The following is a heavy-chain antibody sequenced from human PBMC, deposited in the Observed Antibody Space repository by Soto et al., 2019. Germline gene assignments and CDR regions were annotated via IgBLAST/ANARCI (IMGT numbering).Heavy chain of an antibody. J-gene: IGHJ5*02. D-gene: IGHD3-22*01. V-gene: IGHV3-23*01. Sequence: PRLSCAASGFTFSSYAMSWVRQAPGKGLEWVSAISGSGGSTYYADSVKGRFTISRDNSKNTLYLQMNSLRAEDTAVYYCTGYYHGWFDPWGQGTLVTVSS. CDR2: ISGSGGST. CDR3: TGYYHGWFDP. CDR1: GFTFSSYA.